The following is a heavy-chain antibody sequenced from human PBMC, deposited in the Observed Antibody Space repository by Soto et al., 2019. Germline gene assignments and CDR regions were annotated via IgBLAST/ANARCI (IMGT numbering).Heavy chain of an antibody. V-gene: IGHV4-30-4*01. CDR2: IYYSGST. CDR1: GGSISSSNHY. Sequence: PSETLSLTCTVSGGSISSSNHYWSWIRQPPGKGLEWIGYIYYSGSTYYNPSLKSRVTISVDTSKNQFSLKLSSVTAADTAVYYCARGGDCSSTSCYSTPLDYWGQGTLVTVSS. CDR3: ARGGDCSSTSCYSTPLDY. J-gene: IGHJ4*02. D-gene: IGHD2-2*01.